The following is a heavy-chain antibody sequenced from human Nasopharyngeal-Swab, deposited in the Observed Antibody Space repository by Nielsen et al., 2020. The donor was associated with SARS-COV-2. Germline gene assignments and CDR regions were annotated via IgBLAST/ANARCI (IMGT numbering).Heavy chain of an antibody. D-gene: IGHD6-19*01. J-gene: IGHJ4*02. CDR3: ARHPVAGTSGY. V-gene: IGHV5-51*01. CDR1: GYMFTSYW. Sequence: GESLKISCQGSGYMFTSYWIGWVRLMPGKGLEWVGIINPGNSDTLYSPSFQGQVTISADKSISTAYLQWSSLKASDTAMYYCARHPVAGTSGYWGQGTLVTVSS. CDR2: INPGNSDT.